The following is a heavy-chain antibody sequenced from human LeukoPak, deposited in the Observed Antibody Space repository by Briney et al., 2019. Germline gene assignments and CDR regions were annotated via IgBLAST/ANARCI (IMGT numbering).Heavy chain of an antibody. CDR3: AGHYAASVAFDI. J-gene: IGHJ3*02. V-gene: IGHV3-11*01. D-gene: IGHD3-16*01. CDR1: GFTFSDYY. CDR2: ITSSGSTI. Sequence: GGSLRLSCAASGFTFSDYYMSWIRQAPGKGLEWISYITSSGSTIYYADSMKGRFTISRDNAKNSLYLQMNSLRAEDTAVYYCAGHYAASVAFDIWGQGTMVTVSS.